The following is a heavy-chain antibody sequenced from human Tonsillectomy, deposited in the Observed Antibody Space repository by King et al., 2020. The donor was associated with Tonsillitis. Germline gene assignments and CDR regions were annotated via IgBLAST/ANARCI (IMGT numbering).Heavy chain of an antibody. V-gene: IGHV4-34*01. CDR3: AISLVVVIMGDYYYYGMDV. Sequence: VQLQQWGAGLLKPSETLSLTCAVYGGSFSGYYWSWIRQPPGKGLEWIGEINHSGSTNYNPSLKSRVTISVDTSKNQFSLKLSSVTAADTAVYYCAISLVVVIMGDYYYYGMDVWGQGTTVTVSS. CDR2: INHSGST. D-gene: IGHD3-22*01. CDR1: GGSFSGYY. J-gene: IGHJ6*02.